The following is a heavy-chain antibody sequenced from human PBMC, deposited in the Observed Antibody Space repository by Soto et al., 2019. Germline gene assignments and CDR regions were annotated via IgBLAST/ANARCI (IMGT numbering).Heavy chain of an antibody. D-gene: IGHD6-25*01. Sequence: GASGKVSCKASGYTFTTYDIHWVRQVTGQGLEWMGWMNPYNGNTGSTQKFQGRVTMTRNTSISTVYMELTSLRSEDTAVYYCARRKERSGPHYFDYWGQGSLVTVSS. J-gene: IGHJ4*02. CDR1: GYTFTTYD. V-gene: IGHV1-8*01. CDR2: MNPYNGNT. CDR3: ARRKERSGPHYFDY.